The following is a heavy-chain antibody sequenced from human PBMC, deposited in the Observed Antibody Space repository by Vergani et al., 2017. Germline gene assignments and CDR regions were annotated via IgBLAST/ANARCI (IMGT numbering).Heavy chain of an antibody. CDR1: GFSLSRYW. CDR3: VGLPRGPCNFDL. Sequence: EVQLVESGGGLVQPGGSLRLSCAASGFSLSRYWMSWVRQAPGKGLEWVAHISPAGSATSYVDSVKGRFTISRDNTKNSLSLQMSGLRVEDTAVYYCVGLPRGPCNFDLWGRGTLITVSS. CDR2: ISPAGSAT. J-gene: IGHJ2*01. V-gene: IGHV3-7*01.